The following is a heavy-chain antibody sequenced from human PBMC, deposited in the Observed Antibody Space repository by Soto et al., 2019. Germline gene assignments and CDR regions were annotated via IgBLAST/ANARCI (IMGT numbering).Heavy chain of an antibody. CDR3: AVLKYYYDSSGYRKAYYFDY. CDR1: GGSISSSSYY. CDR2: IYYSGST. Sequence: PSETLSLTCTVSGGSISSSSYYWGWIRQPPGKGLEWIGSIYYSGSTYYNPSLKRRVTISVDTSKNQFSLKLSSVTAADTAVYYCAVLKYYYDSSGYRKAYYFDYWGQGTLVTVSS. V-gene: IGHV4-39*01. J-gene: IGHJ4*02. D-gene: IGHD3-22*01.